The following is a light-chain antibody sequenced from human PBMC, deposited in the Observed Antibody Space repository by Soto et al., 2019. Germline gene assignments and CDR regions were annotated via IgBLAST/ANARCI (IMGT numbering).Light chain of an antibody. V-gene: IGKV4-1*01. CDR2: WAS. Sequence: DVVMTQSPDSLAVSLGEGATINCKSSQSILYSSNNLNYFAWYQQKPGQPPKLLNYWASTRGSGVPDRFRGSGSGTDFTPTFSSLQAEDAALYSCQQYLSHCLTFGQGTKVEIK. CDR1: QSILYSSNNLNY. CDR3: QQYLSHCLT. J-gene: IGKJ2*01.